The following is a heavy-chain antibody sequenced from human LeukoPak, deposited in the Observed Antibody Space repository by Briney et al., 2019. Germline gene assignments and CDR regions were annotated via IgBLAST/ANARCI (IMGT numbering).Heavy chain of an antibody. Sequence: GGSLRLSCAASGFTFSSYGMHWVRQAPGKGLEWVAVISYDGSNKYYADSVKGRFTISRDNSKNTLYLQMNSLRAEDTAVYYCAKGQWLALFPDYWGQGTLVTVSS. D-gene: IGHD6-19*01. J-gene: IGHJ4*02. V-gene: IGHV3-30*18. CDR1: GFTFSSYG. CDR3: AKGQWLALFPDY. CDR2: ISYDGSNK.